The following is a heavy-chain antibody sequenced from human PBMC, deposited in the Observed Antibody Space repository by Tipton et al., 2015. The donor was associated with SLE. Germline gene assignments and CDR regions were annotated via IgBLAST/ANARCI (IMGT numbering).Heavy chain of an antibody. CDR3: ACLYNSAFQRDS. V-gene: IGHV4-4*09. CDR2: IYNGGRT. J-gene: IGHJ4*02. CDR1: GFTFSAYS. D-gene: IGHD3-16*01. Sequence: LRLSCVASGFTFSAYSIHWVRQAPGKGLEWIGFIYNGGRTRYNPSLETRVTMSVDASKNQFSLKVHSVTAADTAVYYCACLYNSAFQRDSWGQGTLVTVSS.